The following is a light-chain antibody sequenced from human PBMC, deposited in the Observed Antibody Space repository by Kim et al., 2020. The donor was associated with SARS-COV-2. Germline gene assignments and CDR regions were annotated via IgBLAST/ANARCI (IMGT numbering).Light chain of an antibody. J-gene: IGLJ2*01. V-gene: IGLV3-19*01. Sequence: SSELTQDPAVSVALGQTVRITCQGDSLRNYYATWYQQRPGQAPVLVLYGKYNRPSGIPDRFSGSGSGNTASLTITGAQAVDEADYYCNSRDSSGYHVVFG. CDR1: SLRNYY. CDR2: GKY. CDR3: NSRDSSGYHVV.